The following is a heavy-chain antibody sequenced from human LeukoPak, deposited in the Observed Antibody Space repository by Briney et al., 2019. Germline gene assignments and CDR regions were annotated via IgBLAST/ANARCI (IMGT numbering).Heavy chain of an antibody. J-gene: IGHJ4*02. CDR3: AREMAAAGLDY. D-gene: IGHD6-13*01. CDR2: ISGGTTYI. CDR1: GFTFSNYV. V-gene: IGHV3-21*01. Sequence: GGSLRLSCAASGFTFSNYVMSWVRQAPGKGLEWVSSISGGTTYIYDADYADSVKGRFTISRDNAKKSVYLQVNSLRVEDTAVYYCAREMAAAGLDYWGQGTLVTVSS.